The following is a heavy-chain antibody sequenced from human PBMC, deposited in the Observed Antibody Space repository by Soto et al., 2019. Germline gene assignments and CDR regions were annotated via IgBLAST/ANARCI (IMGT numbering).Heavy chain of an antibody. D-gene: IGHD3-3*01. V-gene: IGHV3-30*18. CDR3: TKRRNVLRFLEWSSGMEV. CDR1: GFTFSNYG. J-gene: IGHJ6*02. Sequence: GSLRLSCAASGFTFSNYGMHWVRQAPGKGLEWVAFISDDGSNKYYADSMKGRFTMSRDNSKSTLYLQMNSLRVEDTGVYYCTKRRNVLRFLEWSSGMEVWGQGTTVTVSS. CDR2: ISDDGSNK.